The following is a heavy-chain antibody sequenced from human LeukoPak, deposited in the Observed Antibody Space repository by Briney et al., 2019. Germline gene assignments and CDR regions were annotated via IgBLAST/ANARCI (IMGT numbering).Heavy chain of an antibody. D-gene: IGHD3-22*01. CDR1: GYTFTSYD. V-gene: IGHV1-8*01. Sequence: GASVKVSCKASGYTFTSYDINWVRQATGQGLEWMGWMNPNSGNTGYAQKFQGRVTMTRDTSISTAYMELSRLRSDDTAVYYCARSLDWYSYYYDSSGYTGFDYWGQGTLVTVSS. J-gene: IGHJ4*02. CDR3: ARSLDWYSYYYDSSGYTGFDY. CDR2: MNPNSGNT.